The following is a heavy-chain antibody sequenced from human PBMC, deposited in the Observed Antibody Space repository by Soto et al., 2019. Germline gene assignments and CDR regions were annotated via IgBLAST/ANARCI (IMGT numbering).Heavy chain of an antibody. CDR2: IYYSGST. CDR1: GGSISSSSYY. V-gene: IGHV4-39*01. J-gene: IGHJ4*02. CDR3: ARHLVDYYDILTGYYNVLDY. Sequence: QLQLQESGPGLVKPSETLSLTCTVSGGSISSSSYYWGWIRQPPGKGLEWIGSIYYSGSTYYNPSLKSRVPISVDTSKNQFSLKLSSVAAADTSVYYCARHLVDYYDILTGYYNVLDYWGQGTLVTVSS. D-gene: IGHD3-9*01.